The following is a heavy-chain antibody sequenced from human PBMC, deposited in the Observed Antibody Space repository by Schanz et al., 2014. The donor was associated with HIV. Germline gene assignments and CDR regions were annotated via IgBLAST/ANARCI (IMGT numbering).Heavy chain of an antibody. D-gene: IGHD3-3*01. CDR2: INPSGIVT. V-gene: IGHV1-46*01. CDR3: ARPRAISGVASGLDS. CDR1: GNTFPNYN. J-gene: IGHJ4*02. Sequence: QVQLVQSGAEMRKPGASVKVSCKEVGNTFPNYNIHWVRQGPGQGLEWMGIINPSGIVTNLAQKFQGRLTMTSDRSTSTIYMELRSLTSEDTAVYYCARPRAISGVASGLDSWGQGTLVIVSS.